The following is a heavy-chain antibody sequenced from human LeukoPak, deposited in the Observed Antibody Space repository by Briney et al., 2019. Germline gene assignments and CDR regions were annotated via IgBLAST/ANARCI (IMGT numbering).Heavy chain of an antibody. CDR2: ISGYNGNT. Sequence: ASAKVSCKASGYTFTSYGISWVRQAPGQGLEWMGWISGYNGNTNYAQKFQGRVTMTTDTSTSTAYMELRSLRSDDTAVYYCARPLVGVGVNFFDCWGQGTLVTVSS. J-gene: IGHJ4*02. CDR3: ARPLVGVGVNFFDC. D-gene: IGHD2-15*01. CDR1: GYTFTSYG. V-gene: IGHV1-18*01.